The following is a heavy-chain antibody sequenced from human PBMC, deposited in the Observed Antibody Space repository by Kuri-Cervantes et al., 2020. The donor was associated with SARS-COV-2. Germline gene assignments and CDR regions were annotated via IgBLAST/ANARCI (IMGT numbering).Heavy chain of an antibody. Sequence: ASVKVSCKVSGYTLTELSMHWVQQAPGKGLEWMGGFDPEDGETIYAQKFQGRVTMTEDTSTDTAYMELSSLRSEDTAVYYCASSESPGVVSPNWFDPWGQGTLVTVSS. J-gene: IGHJ5*02. V-gene: IGHV1-24*01. CDR3: ASSESPGVVSPNWFDP. CDR2: FDPEDGET. D-gene: IGHD3-3*01. CDR1: GYTLTELS.